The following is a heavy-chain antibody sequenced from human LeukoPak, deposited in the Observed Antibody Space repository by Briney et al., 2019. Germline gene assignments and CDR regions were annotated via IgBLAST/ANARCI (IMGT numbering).Heavy chain of an antibody. V-gene: IGHV5-10-1*01. CDR3: ARHDPGDEALDY. CDR1: GYSFTSYW. Sequence: GESLRISCKGSGYSFTSYWISWVRQMPGKGLEWMGRIDPSDSYTNYSPSFQGHVTISADKSISTAYLQWSSLKASDTAMYSCARHDPGDEALDYWGQGTLVTVSS. CDR2: IDPSDSYT. J-gene: IGHJ4*02. D-gene: IGHD3-10*01.